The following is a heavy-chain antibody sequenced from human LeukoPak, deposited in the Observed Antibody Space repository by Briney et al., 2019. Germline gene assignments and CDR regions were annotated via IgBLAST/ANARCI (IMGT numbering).Heavy chain of an antibody. CDR2: IWYDGSNK. D-gene: IGHD3-22*01. J-gene: IGHJ4*02. Sequence: GGSLRLSCAASGFTFSNYGMHWVRQAPGKGLEWVAVIWYDGSNKYYADSVKGRVTISRDNSKNTLYLQMNSLRAEDTAVYYCARGVYYDSSGSIDYYFDYWGQGTLVTVSS. V-gene: IGHV3-33*01. CDR1: GFTFSNYG. CDR3: ARGVYYDSSGSIDYYFDY.